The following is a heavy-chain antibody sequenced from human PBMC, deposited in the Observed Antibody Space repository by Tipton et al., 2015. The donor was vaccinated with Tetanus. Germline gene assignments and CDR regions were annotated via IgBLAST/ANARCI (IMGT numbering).Heavy chain of an antibody. CDR2: ISGSGGST. D-gene: IGHD3-10*01. Sequence: SLRLSCAASGFTFSSYAMSWVRQAPGKGLEWVSAISGSGGSTYYADSVKGRFTISRDNSKNTLYLQMNSLRAEDTAVYYCAKEDGSWWFGELLLAHAFDYWGQGTLVTVSS. CDR3: AKEDGSWWFGELLLAHAFDY. V-gene: IGHV3-23*01. CDR1: GFTFSSYA. J-gene: IGHJ4*02.